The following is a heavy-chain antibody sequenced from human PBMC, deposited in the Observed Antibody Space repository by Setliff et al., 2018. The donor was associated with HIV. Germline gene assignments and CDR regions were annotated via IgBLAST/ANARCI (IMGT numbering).Heavy chain of an antibody. D-gene: IGHD6-6*01. CDR1: GFTFSSYA. CDR2: ISNDGSNK. CDR3: VKNIGGYSSSSVFDY. Sequence: GESLKISCAASGFTFSSYAIRWVRQAPGKGLEWVAVISNDGSNKYYANSVKGRFTISRDNSKNSLYLQMNSLRTEDTALYYCVKNIGGYSSSSVFDYWGQGTLVTVSS. J-gene: IGHJ4*02. V-gene: IGHV3-30*04.